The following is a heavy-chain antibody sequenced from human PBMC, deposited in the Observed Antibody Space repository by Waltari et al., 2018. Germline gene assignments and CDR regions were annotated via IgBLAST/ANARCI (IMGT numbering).Heavy chain of an antibody. Sequence: QVQLVQSGAEVKKPGASVKVSCKASGYTFTGYYMHWVRQAPGQGLGWRGRINPNSGGTNYAQKFQGWVTMTRDTSISTAYMELSRLRSDDTAVYYCASGGYYGSGSYYNFDYWGQGTLVTVSS. V-gene: IGHV1-2*04. CDR1: GYTFTGYY. J-gene: IGHJ4*02. CDR3: ASGGYYGSGSYYNFDY. D-gene: IGHD3-10*01. CDR2: INPNSGGT.